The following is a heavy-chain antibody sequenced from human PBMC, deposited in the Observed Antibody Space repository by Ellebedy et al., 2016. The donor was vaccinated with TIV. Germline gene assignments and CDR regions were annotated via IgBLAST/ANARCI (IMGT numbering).Heavy chain of an antibody. D-gene: IGHD2-21*02. CDR3: ARAYCGGDCYSDY. Sequence: MPSETLSLTCTVSGGSISSGDYYWSWIRQPPGKGLEWIGYIYYSGSTYYNPSLKSRVTISVDTSKNQFSLKLSSVTAADTAVYYCARAYCGGDCYSDYWGQGTLVTVSS. CDR1: GGSISSGDYY. CDR2: IYYSGST. V-gene: IGHV4-30-4*01. J-gene: IGHJ4*02.